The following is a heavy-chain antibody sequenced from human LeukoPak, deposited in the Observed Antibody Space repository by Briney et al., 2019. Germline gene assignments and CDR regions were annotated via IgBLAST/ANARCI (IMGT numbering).Heavy chain of an antibody. D-gene: IGHD2-2*03. V-gene: IGHV3-11*04. CDR3: AAGLAFGYCSSTSCYNWFDP. Sequence: GGSLRLSCAASGFTFSDYYMSLIRQAPGKGLEWVSYISSSGSTIYYADSVKGRFTISRDNAKNSLYLQMNSLRAEDTAVYYCAAGLAFGYCSSTSCYNWFDPWGQGTLVTVSS. CDR1: GFTFSDYY. CDR2: ISSSGSTI. J-gene: IGHJ5*02.